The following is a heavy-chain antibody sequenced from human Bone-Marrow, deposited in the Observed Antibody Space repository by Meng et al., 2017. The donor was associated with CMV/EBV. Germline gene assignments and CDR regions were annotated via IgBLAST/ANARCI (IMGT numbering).Heavy chain of an antibody. V-gene: IGHV1-2*02. CDR3: AREAEGGHGMDV. J-gene: IGHJ6*02. Sequence: ASVKVSCKASGYTFTGYYMHWVRQAPGQGLEWMGWINPNSGGTNYAQKFQGRVTMTRDTSISTAYMELSRLRSDDTAVYYCAREAEGGHGMDVWGQGPTVTVSS. CDR1: GYTFTGYY. D-gene: IGHD1-14*01. CDR2: INPNSGGT.